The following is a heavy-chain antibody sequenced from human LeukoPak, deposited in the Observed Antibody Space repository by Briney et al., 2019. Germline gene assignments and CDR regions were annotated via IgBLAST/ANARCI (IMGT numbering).Heavy chain of an antibody. CDR3: ARWFCTSTSCYLNY. CDR1: GYTFTSSG. Sequence: GASLKVSCKASGYTFTSSGISWVGQAPGQGLGWMGWISAYNGNTNYAQKLQGRVTMTRDTSISTAYMELGRLRSDDTAVYYCARWFCTSTSCYLNYWGQGTLVTVSS. J-gene: IGHJ4*02. V-gene: IGHV1-18*01. D-gene: IGHD2-2*01. CDR2: ISAYNGNT.